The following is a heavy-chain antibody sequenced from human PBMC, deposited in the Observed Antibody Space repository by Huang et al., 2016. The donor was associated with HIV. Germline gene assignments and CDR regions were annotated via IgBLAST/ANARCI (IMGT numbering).Heavy chain of an antibody. D-gene: IGHD3-9*01. CDR1: GYIFISYA. V-gene: IGHV1-3*01. J-gene: IGHJ4*02. CDR2: ITAGNGNT. Sequence: QVQLVQSGAEGKKPGASVKVSCKASGYIFISYAMHWVRQAPGQRLGWRGWITAGNGNTKYSQECQGRVTITRNASASTVYMELSRMRSEDTAVYDCARRSYVILTGYYQFDYWGQGTLVTVSS. CDR3: ARRSYVILTGYYQFDY.